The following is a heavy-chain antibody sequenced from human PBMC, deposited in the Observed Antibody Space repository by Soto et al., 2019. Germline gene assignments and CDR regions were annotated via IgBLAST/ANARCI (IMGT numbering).Heavy chain of an antibody. CDR1: GYSLTELS. CDR2: FDPEDGET. Sequence: ASVEVSCKXSGYSLTELSMHWVRQAPGKGLEWMVGFDPEDGETIYAQNFQGRVTMTEDTFGDTAYMELSGLRSEDTAVYYCATHYADFWSGYYTFWGQGTLVTVSS. D-gene: IGHD3-3*01. J-gene: IGHJ4*02. CDR3: ATHYADFWSGYYTF. V-gene: IGHV1-24*01.